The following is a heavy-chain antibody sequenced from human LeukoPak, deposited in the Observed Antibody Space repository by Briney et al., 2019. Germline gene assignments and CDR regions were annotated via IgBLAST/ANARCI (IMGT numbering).Heavy chain of an antibody. J-gene: IGHJ4*02. D-gene: IGHD3-9*01. CDR2: VKSTTDGATL. V-gene: IGHV3-15*01. Sequence: GGSLRLSCAASGFTFSNAWMSWVRQAPGKGLEWVARVKSTTDGATLHYAAPVKCRFTISRDDSKDTLYLQMGSLKIEDAAVYFCTTDRAYDWLPLVFWGQETLATVSS. CDR1: GFTFSNAW. CDR3: TTDRAYDWLPLVF.